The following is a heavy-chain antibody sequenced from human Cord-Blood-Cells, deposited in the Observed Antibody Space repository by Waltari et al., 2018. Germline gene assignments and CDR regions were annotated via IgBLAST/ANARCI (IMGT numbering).Heavy chain of an antibody. J-gene: IGHJ6*02. CDR3: TRGPCSSFYYYYTYGMDV. CDR2: IRNKAYGETT. D-gene: IGHD6-13*01. Sequence: PGKGLEKVAFIRNKAYGETTKYSAAVKVRFTSSRDDSKSTAYLQMNSLKTEAASVYYCTRGPCSSFYYYYTYGMDVWGQGTTVTVSS. V-gene: IGHV3-49*02.